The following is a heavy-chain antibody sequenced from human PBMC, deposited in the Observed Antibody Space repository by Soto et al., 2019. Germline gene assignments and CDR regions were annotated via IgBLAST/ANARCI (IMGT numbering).Heavy chain of an antibody. CDR3: ARGGGYSGYDYDSRFDY. D-gene: IGHD5-12*01. Sequence: QVQLVQSGAEVKKPGASVKVSCKASGYTFTSYDINWVRQATGQGLEWMGWMNPNSGNTGYAQKFQGRVTMTRNTSISTAYMELSSLRSEDTAVYYCARGGGYSGYDYDSRFDYWGQGTLVTVSS. CDR1: GYTFTSYD. CDR2: MNPNSGNT. J-gene: IGHJ4*02. V-gene: IGHV1-8*01.